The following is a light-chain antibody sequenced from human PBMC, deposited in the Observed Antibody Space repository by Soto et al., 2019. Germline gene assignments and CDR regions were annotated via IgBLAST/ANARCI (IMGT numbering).Light chain of an antibody. CDR2: GAS. CDR1: QRVSSTY. V-gene: IGKV3-15*01. J-gene: IGKJ1*01. Sequence: EILLTQSPGTLSLSPGERATLSCRASQRVSSTYLAWYQQKPGQAPRLLIYGASTRATGIPARFSGSGSGTEFTLTISSLQSVDFAVYSCQQYNNWPWTFGQGTKVDIK. CDR3: QQYNNWPWT.